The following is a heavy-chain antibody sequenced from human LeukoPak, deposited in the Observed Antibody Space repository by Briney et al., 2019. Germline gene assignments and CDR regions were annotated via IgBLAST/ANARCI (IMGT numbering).Heavy chain of an antibody. J-gene: IGHJ4*02. V-gene: IGHV3-15*01. CDR2: IKSKTASRTT. CDR1: GFTFSSYE. D-gene: IGHD2-8*01. Sequence: GGSLRLSCAASGFTFSSYEMNWVRQAPGKGLEWVARIKSKTASRTTDYAAPVKGRFNISRDDSQNTRYRQMDRLQTEDTAMYYCTTDASPYCTNGKCYTGGNFDYWGQGTLVTVSS. CDR3: TTDASPYCTNGKCYTGGNFDY.